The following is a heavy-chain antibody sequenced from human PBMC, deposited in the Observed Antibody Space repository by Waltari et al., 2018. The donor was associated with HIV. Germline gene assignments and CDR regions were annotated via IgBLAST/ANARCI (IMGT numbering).Heavy chain of an antibody. J-gene: IGHJ5*01. D-gene: IGHD2-8*01. V-gene: IGHV4-59*11. CDR2: IFHSGSG. Sequence: ESGPGLVRPSETLSLTCNVSGVHMWGHYWSWFRQPPGKGLEWIGYIFHSGSGDYNPSVKSRIAMSVDTSKNQFSLEVTSVTAADTAVYYCARGNGWCDSWGQGTLVTVSS. CDR1: GVHMWGHY. CDR3: ARGNGWCDS.